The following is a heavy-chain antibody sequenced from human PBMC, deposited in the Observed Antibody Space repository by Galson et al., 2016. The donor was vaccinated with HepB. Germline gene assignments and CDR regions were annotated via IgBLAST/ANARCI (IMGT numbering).Heavy chain of an antibody. Sequence: CAASGFTVSNNYMSWVRQAPGKGLEWVSLIYSGGSTSYADSVKGRFTISRDHFKNTLYLQMNSLRAEDTAVYFCTCGRSPGAYWGQGTLVTVSS. CDR2: IYSGGST. CDR1: GFTVSNNY. CDR3: TCGRSPGAY. J-gene: IGHJ4*02. V-gene: IGHV3-53*01.